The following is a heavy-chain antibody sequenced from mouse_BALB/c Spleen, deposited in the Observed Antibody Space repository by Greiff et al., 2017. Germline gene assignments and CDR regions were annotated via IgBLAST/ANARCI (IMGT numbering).Heavy chain of an antibody. J-gene: IGHJ3*01. D-gene: IGHD2-4*01. CDR1: GYSITSDYA. V-gene: IGHV3-2*02. CDR3: ARSPMITTAWFAY. CDR2: ISYSGST. Sequence: EVQLKESGPGLVKPSQSLSLTCTVTGYSITSDYAWNWIRQFPGNKLEWMGYISYSGSTSYNPSLKSRISITRDTSKNQFFLQLNSVTTEDTATYYCARSPMITTAWFAYWGQGTLVTVSA.